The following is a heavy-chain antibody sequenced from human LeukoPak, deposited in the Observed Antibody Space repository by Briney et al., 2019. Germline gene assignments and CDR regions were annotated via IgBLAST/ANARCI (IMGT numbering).Heavy chain of an antibody. CDR2: ISAYNGNT. V-gene: IGHV1-18*01. J-gene: IGHJ4*02. D-gene: IGHD2-15*01. CDR1: GYTFTSYG. CDR3: GRACSGGSCYSIY. Sequence: ASVKVSCKASGYTFTSYGISWVRQAPGQGVGWVGWISAYNGNTNYVQKLQGRVTMSTDTSTNAASMELRSRRSDDAAVYYCGRACSGGSCYSIYWGQGTLVTVSS.